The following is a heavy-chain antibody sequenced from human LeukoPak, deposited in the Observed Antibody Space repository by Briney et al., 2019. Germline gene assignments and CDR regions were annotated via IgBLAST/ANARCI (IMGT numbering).Heavy chain of an antibody. D-gene: IGHD5-12*01. V-gene: IGHV3-15*01. CDR3: TTDLDSSGYDFFFDY. J-gene: IGHJ4*02. Sequence: PGGSLRLSCAASGFTFSNAWMSWVRQAPGKGLEWVGRIKSKTDGGTTDYAAPVKGRFTISRDDSKNTLYLQMNSLKTEDTAVYYCTTDLDSSGYDFFFDYWGQGTLVTVSS. CDR1: GFTFSNAW. CDR2: IKSKTDGGTT.